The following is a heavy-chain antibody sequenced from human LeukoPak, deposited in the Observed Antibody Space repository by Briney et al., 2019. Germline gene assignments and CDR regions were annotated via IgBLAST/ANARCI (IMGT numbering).Heavy chain of an antibody. D-gene: IGHD2-2*01. CDR3: ARLGYCSSTSCQYYYYYGMDV. CDR1: GGSFSGYY. J-gene: IGHJ6*02. CDR2: INHSGST. Sequence: SETLSLTCAVYGGSFSGYYWSWIRQPPGKGLEWIGEINHSGSTNYNPSLKSRVTISVDTSKNQFSLKLSSVTAADTAVYYCARLGYCSSTSCQYYYYYGMDVWGQGTTVTVSS. V-gene: IGHV4-34*01.